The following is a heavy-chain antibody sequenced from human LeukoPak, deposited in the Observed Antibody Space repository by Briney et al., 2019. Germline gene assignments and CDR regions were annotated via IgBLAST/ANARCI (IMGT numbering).Heavy chain of an antibody. J-gene: IGHJ4*02. CDR3: ARGPQGILTYYYDSSGYKLDY. Sequence: SETLSLTCAVYGGSFSGYYWSWIRQPPGKGLEWIGEINHSGSTNYNPSLKSRVTISVDTSKNLFSLKLSSVTAADTAVYYCARGPQGILTYYYDSSGYKLDYWGQGTLVTVSS. CDR1: GGSFSGYY. V-gene: IGHV4-34*01. D-gene: IGHD3-22*01. CDR2: INHSGST.